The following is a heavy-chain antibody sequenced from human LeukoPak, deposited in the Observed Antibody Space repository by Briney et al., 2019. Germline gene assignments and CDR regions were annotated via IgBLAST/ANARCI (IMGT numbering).Heavy chain of an antibody. CDR3: AGVYSSSPWYFDL. CDR2: IYHSGST. Sequence: PSETLSLTCTVSGGSISSGGYYWSWIRQPPGKGLEWIGYIYHSGSTYYNPSLKSRVTISVDRSKNQFSLKLSSVTAADTAVYYCAGVYSSSPWYFDLWGRGTLVTVSS. D-gene: IGHD6-13*01. V-gene: IGHV4-30-2*01. CDR1: GGSISSGGYY. J-gene: IGHJ2*01.